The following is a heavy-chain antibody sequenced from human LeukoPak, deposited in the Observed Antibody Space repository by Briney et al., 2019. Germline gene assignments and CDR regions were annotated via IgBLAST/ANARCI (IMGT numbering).Heavy chain of an antibody. Sequence: GASVTVSCTASGYTFTSYYMHWVRQAPGQGLEWMGGIIPIFGTANYAQKFQGRVTITADESTSTAYMELSSLRSEDTAVYYCARMAAAGHDAFDIWGQGTMVTVSS. V-gene: IGHV1-69*13. J-gene: IGHJ3*02. D-gene: IGHD6-13*01. CDR2: IIPIFGTA. CDR3: ARMAAAGHDAFDI. CDR1: GYTFTSYY.